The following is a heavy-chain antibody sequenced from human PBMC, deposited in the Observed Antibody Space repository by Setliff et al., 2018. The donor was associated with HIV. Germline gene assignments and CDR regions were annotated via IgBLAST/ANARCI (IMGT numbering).Heavy chain of an antibody. V-gene: IGHV1-18*01. CDR3: ARGEGSGWDTVEENYYNLDV. J-gene: IGHJ6*02. CDR1: GYTFSKYG. D-gene: IGHD6-19*01. CDR2: VSPYNDDR. Sequence: ASVKVSCKTSGYTFSKYGISWVRQAPGQGLEWVGWVSPYNDDRNYGQKFQDRVTVTTDTSTSTAYMELRGLRSDDTAVYYCARGEGSGWDTVEENYYNLDVWGPGTTVTVSS.